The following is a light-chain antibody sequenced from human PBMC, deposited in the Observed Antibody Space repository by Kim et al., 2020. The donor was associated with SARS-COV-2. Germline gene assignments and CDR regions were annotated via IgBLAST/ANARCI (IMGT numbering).Light chain of an antibody. J-gene: IGKJ3*01. CDR2: AAS. Sequence: ASVGDRVTISCRASQGISSYLAWYQQRPGKAPKLLIYAASALQSGVPSRISGSGSGTDFTLTISSLQPEDVATYYYQKYNSAPFTFGPGTKVDIK. V-gene: IGKV1-27*01. CDR1: QGISSY. CDR3: QKYNSAPFT.